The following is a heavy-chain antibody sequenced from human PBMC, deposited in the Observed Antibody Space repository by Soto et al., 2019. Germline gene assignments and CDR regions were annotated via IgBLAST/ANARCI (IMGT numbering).Heavy chain of an antibody. CDR2: ISSGSNYI. CDR1: GFTFSTYT. Sequence: EVQLVESGGGLVKPGGSLRLSCAASGFTFSTYTMNWVRQAPGKGLEWVSSISSGSNYIDYEESVKGRFTISRDNAKNSLYLQMNRLRAEDTGLYYCARDYGKLNPWGQGTLVTVSS. CDR3: ARDYGKLNP. J-gene: IGHJ5*02. D-gene: IGHD2-15*01. V-gene: IGHV3-21*01.